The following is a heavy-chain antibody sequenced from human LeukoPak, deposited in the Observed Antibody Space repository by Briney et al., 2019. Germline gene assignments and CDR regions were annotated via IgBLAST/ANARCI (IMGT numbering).Heavy chain of an antibody. CDR1: GFTFSSYA. D-gene: IGHD2-2*01. Sequence: GRSLRLSCAASGFTFSSYAMHWVRQAPGKGLEWVAVISYDGSNKYYADSVKGRFTISRDNSKNTLYLQMNSLRAEDTAVYYCARRPAVEEAWFDPWGQGTRVTVSS. J-gene: IGHJ5*02. CDR2: ISYDGSNK. V-gene: IGHV3-30-3*01. CDR3: ARRPAVEEAWFDP.